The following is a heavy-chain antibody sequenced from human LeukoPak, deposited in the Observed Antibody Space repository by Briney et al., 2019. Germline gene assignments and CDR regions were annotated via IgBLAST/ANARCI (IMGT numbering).Heavy chain of an antibody. D-gene: IGHD3-16*01. CDR2: IKQDGSEK. CDR3: ARGVGRGPQYYFDF. V-gene: IGHV3-7*01. Sequence: PGGSLRLSCAASGFTFSSYWMSWVRQAPGKGLEWVANIKQDGSEKYYVDSVKGRFTISRDNAKNSLYLQMNSLRDEDTAVYYCARGVGRGPQYYFDFWGQGTLVTVSS. J-gene: IGHJ4*02. CDR1: GFTFSSYW.